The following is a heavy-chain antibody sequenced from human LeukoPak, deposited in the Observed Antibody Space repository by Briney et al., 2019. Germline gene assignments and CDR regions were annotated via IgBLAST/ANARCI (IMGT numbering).Heavy chain of an antibody. J-gene: IGHJ4*02. D-gene: IGHD3-10*01. Sequence: GGSLRLSCAASGFTFSDYYMSWVRQAPGNGLEWGSYISSSGSTIYYADPVKGRFTISRDNAKNSLYLQMNSLRAEDTAVYYCARVLVRGSYYFDYWGQGTLVTVSS. CDR2: ISSSGSTI. V-gene: IGHV3-11*01. CDR1: GFTFSDYY. CDR3: ARVLVRGSYYFDY.